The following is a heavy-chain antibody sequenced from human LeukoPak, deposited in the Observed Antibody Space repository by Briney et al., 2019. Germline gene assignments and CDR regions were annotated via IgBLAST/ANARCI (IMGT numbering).Heavy chain of an antibody. CDR3: ARDPPPIAAADRYYYYGMDV. V-gene: IGHV1-18*01. CDR1: GYTFTSYG. Sequence: ASVKVSCKASGYTFTSYGISWVRQAPGQGLEWMGWISAYNGNTNYAQKLQGRVTMTTDTSTSTAYMELRSLRSDDTAVYYCARDPPPIAAADRYYYYGMDVWGQGTTVTVSS. CDR2: ISAYNGNT. J-gene: IGHJ6*02. D-gene: IGHD6-13*01.